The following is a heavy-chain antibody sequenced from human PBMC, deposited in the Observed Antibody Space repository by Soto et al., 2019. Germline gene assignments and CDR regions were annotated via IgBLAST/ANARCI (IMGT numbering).Heavy chain of an antibody. D-gene: IGHD2-15*01. J-gene: IGHJ4*02. Sequence: EVQLVESGGGLVKPGGSLRLSCAASGFTFSDYSMTWVRQAPGKGLEWVSSISSTSIYIFYADSVKGRFTISRDNANNSLYLQMNSLRAEDTAVYYCARDANLVDSWGQGTLVTVSS. CDR2: ISSTSIYI. V-gene: IGHV3-21*01. CDR3: ARDANLVDS. CDR1: GFTFSDYS.